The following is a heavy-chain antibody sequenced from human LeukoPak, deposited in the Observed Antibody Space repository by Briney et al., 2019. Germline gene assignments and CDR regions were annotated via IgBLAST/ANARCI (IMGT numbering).Heavy chain of an antibody. J-gene: IGHJ4*02. CDR2: ISSSGSTI. V-gene: IGHV3-11*04. CDR1: GFTFSDYY. CDR3: ARDREHDSSGYYPQMFDY. Sequence: GGSLRLSCAASGFTFSDYYMSWIRQAPGKGLEWVSYISSSGSTIYYADSVKGRFTISRDNAKNSLYLQMNSLRAEDTAVYYCARDREHDSSGYYPQMFDYWGQGTLVTVSS. D-gene: IGHD3-22*01.